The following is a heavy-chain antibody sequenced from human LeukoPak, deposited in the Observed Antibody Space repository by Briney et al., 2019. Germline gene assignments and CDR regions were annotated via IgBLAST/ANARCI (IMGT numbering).Heavy chain of an antibody. Sequence: SETLSLTCTVSGGSISSYYWSWIRQPPAKGLEWIGYIYFSGSTNYNPSLKSRVTISVDTSKNQFSLKMNSVTAADTAVYVCARVKVNTAMDLQYYHYYMDVWGKGTTVIVSS. D-gene: IGHD5-18*01. CDR2: IYFSGST. V-gene: IGHV4-59*01. CDR1: GGSISSYY. CDR3: ARVKVNTAMDLQYYHYYMDV. J-gene: IGHJ6*03.